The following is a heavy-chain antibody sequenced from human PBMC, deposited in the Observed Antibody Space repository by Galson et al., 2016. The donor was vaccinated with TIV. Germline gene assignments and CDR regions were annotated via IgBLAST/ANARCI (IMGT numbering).Heavy chain of an antibody. CDR3: ARGPEYYDFWSGFSGDYFDY. CDR2: ISNSGNTK. D-gene: IGHD3-3*01. Sequence: SLRLSCAAPGFTFSKYYMNWIRQAPGKGLEWISYISNSGNTKLYADSVKDRFTISRDTSTSTVFLQMNGLRADDTAVYYCARGPEYYDFWSGFSGDYFDYWGQGTLVTVSS. J-gene: IGHJ4*02. CDR1: GFTFSKYY. V-gene: IGHV3-11*01.